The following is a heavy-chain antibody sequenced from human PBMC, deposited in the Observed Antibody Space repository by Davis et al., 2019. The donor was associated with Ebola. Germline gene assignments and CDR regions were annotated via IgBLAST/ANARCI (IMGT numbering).Heavy chain of an antibody. CDR3: ARENGWLQPGWFDR. CDR2: VYHSGST. Sequence: SETLSLTCAVSGSSISSNYWWSRVHPPPVPALPWIQAVYHSGSTNYNPSLKSRVTISVDKSKNKFSLQLRSVTAADTAVYYCARENGWLQPGWFDRWGQGTLVTVYS. D-gene: IGHD5-24*01. V-gene: IGHV4-4*02. CDR1: GSSISSNYW. J-gene: IGHJ5*02.